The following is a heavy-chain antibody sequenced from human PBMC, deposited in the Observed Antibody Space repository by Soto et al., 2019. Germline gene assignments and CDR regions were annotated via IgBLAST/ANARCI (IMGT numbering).Heavy chain of an antibody. CDR1: GGTFSTYD. Sequence: QVQLVQSGAEVKKPGSSVKVSCKASGGTFSTYDICWVRQAPGQGLEWMGGIIPLFGTANYAQKVQGRANIIADESTRTAYMELRRLRSEDTGVYYCAINEGTDGYKFAYWGQGTLVTVSS. CDR2: IIPLFGTA. D-gene: IGHD5-12*01. CDR3: AINEGTDGYKFAY. V-gene: IGHV1-69*01. J-gene: IGHJ4*02.